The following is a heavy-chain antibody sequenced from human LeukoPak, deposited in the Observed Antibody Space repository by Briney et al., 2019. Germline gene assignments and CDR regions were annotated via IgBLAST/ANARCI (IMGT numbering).Heavy chain of an antibody. D-gene: IGHD1-26*01. CDR1: GGSFSGYY. CDR3: ARAIRIVGATRFDY. CDR2: INHSGST. V-gene: IGHV4-34*09. J-gene: IGHJ4*02. Sequence: SETLSLTCAVYGGSFSGYYWSWIRQPPGKGLEWIGEINHSGSTYYNPSLKSRATISVDTSKNQFSLKLSSVIAADTAVYYCARAIRIVGATRFDYWGQGTLVTVSS.